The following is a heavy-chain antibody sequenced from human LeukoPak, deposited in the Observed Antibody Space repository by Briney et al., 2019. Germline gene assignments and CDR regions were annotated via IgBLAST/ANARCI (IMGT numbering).Heavy chain of an antibody. D-gene: IGHD2-2*01. J-gene: IGHJ5*02. CDR1: GGSISSYY. V-gene: IGHV4-59*01. CDR2: IYYSGST. Sequence: SETLSLTCTVSGGSISSYYWSWIRRPPGKGLEWIGYIYYSGSTNYNPSLKSRVTISVDTSKNQFSLKLNSVSAADTAVYYCARLTVPLRFDPWGQGTLVTVSS. CDR3: ARLTVPLRFDP.